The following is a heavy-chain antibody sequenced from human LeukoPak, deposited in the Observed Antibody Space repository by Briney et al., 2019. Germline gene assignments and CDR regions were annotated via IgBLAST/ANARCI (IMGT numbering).Heavy chain of an antibody. CDR3: ARAPDYYYDSSGPHFDY. V-gene: IGHV1-18*01. CDR1: GYTFTSYG. Sequence: ASVKVSCKASGYTFTSYGISWVRQAPGQGLEWMGWISAYNGNTNYAQKLQGRVTMTTDTSTSTAYMELRSLRSDDTAVYYCARAPDYYYDSSGPHFDYWGQGTLVTVSS. CDR2: ISAYNGNT. J-gene: IGHJ4*02. D-gene: IGHD3-22*01.